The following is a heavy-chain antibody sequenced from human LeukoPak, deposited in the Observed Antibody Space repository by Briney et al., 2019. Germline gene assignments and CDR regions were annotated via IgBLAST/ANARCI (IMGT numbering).Heavy chain of an antibody. J-gene: IGHJ6*02. CDR1: GFTFSNYS. CDR3: ARVNLGALVRGVFHYIGMDV. V-gene: IGHV3-21*04. Sequence: GGSLRLSCAGSGFTFSNYSINWVRQAPGKGLEWVSSISPSSHYIYYADSVKGRFTISRDNAKNSLYVQMNSLRVEDTAVYYCARVNLGALVRGVFHYIGMDVWGQGTTVTVSS. CDR2: ISPSSHYI. D-gene: IGHD3-10*01.